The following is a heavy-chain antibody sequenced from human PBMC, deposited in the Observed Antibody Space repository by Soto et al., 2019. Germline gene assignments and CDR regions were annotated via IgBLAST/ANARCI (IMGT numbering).Heavy chain of an antibody. CDR2: IYYSGST. J-gene: IGHJ6*02. D-gene: IGHD6-19*01. CDR3: ARGGRAVAVYYYGMDV. CDR1: GGSISSGGYY. Sequence: SETLSLTCTVSGGSISSGGYYWSWIRQHPGKGLEWIGYIYYSGSTYYNPSLKSRVTISVDTSKNQFSLKLSSVTAADTAVYYCARGGRAVAVYYYGMDVWGQGTTVTVSS. V-gene: IGHV4-31*03.